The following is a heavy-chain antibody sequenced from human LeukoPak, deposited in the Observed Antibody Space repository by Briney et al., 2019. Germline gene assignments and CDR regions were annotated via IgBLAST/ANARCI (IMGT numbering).Heavy chain of an antibody. J-gene: IGHJ4*02. Sequence: GGSLRLSCAASGFTFNNYTIHWVRQAPDKGLEWVAVISYDGSNKYYADSVKGRFTISRDNPKNTLYLQMNSLRAEDTAVYYCARVPDSGYDYFDYWGQGTLVTVSS. V-gene: IGHV3-30-3*01. CDR2: ISYDGSNK. CDR3: ARVPDSGYDYFDY. CDR1: GFTFNNYT. D-gene: IGHD5-12*01.